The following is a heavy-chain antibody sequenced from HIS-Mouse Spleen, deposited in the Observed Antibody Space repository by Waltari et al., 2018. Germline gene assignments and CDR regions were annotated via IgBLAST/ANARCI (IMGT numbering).Heavy chain of an antibody. V-gene: IGHV4-34*01. Sequence: QVQLQQWCAGLLKPSETLSLTCAVYGGSFSGYYWSWIRKPPGKGLEWIGEINHSGSTNYNPSLKSRVTISVDTSKNQFSLKLSSVTAADTAVYYCARDAAHIVVVTDSYYFDYWGQGTLVTVSS. CDR1: GGSFSGYY. CDR3: ARDAAHIVVVTDSYYFDY. CDR2: INHSGST. D-gene: IGHD2-21*02. J-gene: IGHJ4*02.